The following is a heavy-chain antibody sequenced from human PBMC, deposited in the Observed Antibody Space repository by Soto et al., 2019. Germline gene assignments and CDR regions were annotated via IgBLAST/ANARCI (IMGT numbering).Heavy chain of an antibody. CDR3: AKEMEWLLSAELFDY. Sequence: GGSLRLSCAASGFTFSSYAMSWVRQAPGKGLEWVSAISGSGGSTYYADSVKGRFTISRDNSKNTLYLQVNSLRAEDTAVYYCAKEMEWLLSAELFDYWGQGTLVTVSS. CDR1: GFTFSSYA. D-gene: IGHD3-3*01. V-gene: IGHV3-23*01. J-gene: IGHJ4*02. CDR2: ISGSGGST.